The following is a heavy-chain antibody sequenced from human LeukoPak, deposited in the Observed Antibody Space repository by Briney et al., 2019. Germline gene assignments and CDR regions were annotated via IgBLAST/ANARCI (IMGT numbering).Heavy chain of an antibody. CDR2: ISGSGGST. CDR3: AKDRHYGSGSGHFDY. CDR1: GFTFSSYA. D-gene: IGHD3-10*01. Sequence: PGGSLRLSCAASGFTFSSYAMSWVRQAPGKGLEWVSAISGSGGSTYYADSVKGRFTISRDNSKNTLYLQMNSLRAEDTAVYYCAKDRHYGSGSGHFDYWGHGTLVTVSS. V-gene: IGHV3-23*01. J-gene: IGHJ4*01.